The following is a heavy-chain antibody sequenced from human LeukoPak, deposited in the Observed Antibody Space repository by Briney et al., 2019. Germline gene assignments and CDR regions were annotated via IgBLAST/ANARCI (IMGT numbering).Heavy chain of an antibody. CDR2: IIPIFGTA. CDR3: ARGVSYYYYMDV. V-gene: IGHV1-69*13. CDR1: GGTFSSYD. Sequence: GASVKVSCKAPGGTFSSYDINWVRQAPGQGLEWMGGIIPIFGTANYAQKFQGRVTITADESTSTAYMELSSLRSEDTAVYYCARGVSYYYYMDVWGKGTTVTVSS. J-gene: IGHJ6*03. D-gene: IGHD4-23*01.